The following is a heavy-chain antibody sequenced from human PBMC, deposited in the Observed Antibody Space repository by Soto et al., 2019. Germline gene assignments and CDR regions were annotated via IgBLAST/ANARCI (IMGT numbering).Heavy chain of an antibody. CDR1: GFTFRTYG. CDR2: IWDDGNNK. Sequence: VQLVESGGGVVQPGRSLRLSCAASGFTFRTYGMHWIRQAPGEGLEWVTVIWDDGNNKFYADSVRGRFTISRDNSKNTLYLQMDSLRAEDTALYYCVRERAPFDAFDIWGQGTMVTVSS. CDR3: VRERAPFDAFDI. J-gene: IGHJ3*02. V-gene: IGHV3-33*01.